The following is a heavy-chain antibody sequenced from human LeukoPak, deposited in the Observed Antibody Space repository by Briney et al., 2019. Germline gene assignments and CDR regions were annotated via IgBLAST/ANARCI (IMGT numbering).Heavy chain of an antibody. J-gene: IGHJ4*02. CDR3: ARGLRYFDWSNAEGNFDY. V-gene: IGHV1-18*01. Sequence: ASVKVSCKASGYTFTSYGISWVRQAPGQGLEWMGWISAYNGNTNYAQKLQGRVTMTTDTSTSTAYMELRSLRSDDAAVYYCARGLRYFDWSNAEGNFDYWGQGTLVTVSS. CDR2: ISAYNGNT. D-gene: IGHD3-9*01. CDR1: GYTFTSYG.